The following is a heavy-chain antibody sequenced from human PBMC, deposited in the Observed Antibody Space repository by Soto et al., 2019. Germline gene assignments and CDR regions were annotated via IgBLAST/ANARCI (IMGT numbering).Heavy chain of an antibody. V-gene: IGHV3-7*01. D-gene: IGHD5-18*01. CDR2: IKQDGSEK. J-gene: IGHJ4*02. CDR1: GFTFSSYW. Sequence: EVQLVESGGGLVQPGGSLRLSCAASGFTFSSYWMSWVRQAPGKGLEWVANIKQDGSEKYYVDSVKGRFTISRDNAKNSLYLQMNSLRAEDTAVYYCAREGYSYGKRGWDDYWGQGTLVTVSS. CDR3: AREGYSYGKRGWDDY.